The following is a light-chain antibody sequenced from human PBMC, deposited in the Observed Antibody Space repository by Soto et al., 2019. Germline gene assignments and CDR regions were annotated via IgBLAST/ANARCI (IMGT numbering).Light chain of an antibody. CDR2: DAS. CDR3: QQRSNWRST. J-gene: IGKJ5*01. V-gene: IGKV3-11*01. CDR1: QSVRSY. Sequence: EIVLTQSPATLSLSPGERATLSCRASQSVRSYLAWYQQKPGQAPRLLIYDASSRATGIPARFSGSGSGTDFALTISSLAPEDFAVYYCQQRSNWRSTFGQGTRLEIK.